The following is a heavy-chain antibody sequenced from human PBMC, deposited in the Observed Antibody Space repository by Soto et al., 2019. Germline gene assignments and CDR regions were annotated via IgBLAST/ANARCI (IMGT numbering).Heavy chain of an antibody. CDR3: ARGSSQIDY. CDR1: GFTFNDFY. Sequence: GGSLRLSCAASGFTFNDFYMSWVRQAPGKGLEWVSYISGGTNSNTDYADSVKGRFTISRDNAKNSLYLQLSSLRAEDTAVYYCARGSSQIDYWGQGTLDIVYS. V-gene: IGHV3-11*05. D-gene: IGHD2-2*01. CDR2: ISGGTNSNT. J-gene: IGHJ4*02.